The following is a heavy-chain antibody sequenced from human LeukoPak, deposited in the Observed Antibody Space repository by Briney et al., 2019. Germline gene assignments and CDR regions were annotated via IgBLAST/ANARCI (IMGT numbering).Heavy chain of an antibody. Sequence: PSETLSLTCAVYGGSLSGYYWSWIRQPPGKGLEWIGEINHSGSTNYNPSLKSRVTISVGTPKNQFSLKLSSVTAADTAVYYCARGLYYYGSGSRNWFDPWGRGTLVTVSS. D-gene: IGHD3-10*01. V-gene: IGHV4-34*01. J-gene: IGHJ5*02. CDR3: ARGLYYYGSGSRNWFDP. CDR2: INHSGST. CDR1: GGSLSGYY.